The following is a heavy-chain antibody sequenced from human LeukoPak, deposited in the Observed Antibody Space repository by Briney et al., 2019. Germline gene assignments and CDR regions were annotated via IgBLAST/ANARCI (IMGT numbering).Heavy chain of an antibody. J-gene: IGHJ4*02. CDR3: ARDDYYGSDTIDY. D-gene: IGHD3-10*01. V-gene: IGHV3-30*04. CDR2: ISYDGSNK. CDR1: GFTFSSYA. Sequence: GGSLRLSCAASGFTFSSYAMDWVRQAPGKGLEWVAVISYDGSNKYYADSVKGRFTISRDNSKNTLYLQMNSLRAKDTAVYYCARDDYYGSDTIDYWGQGTLVTVSS.